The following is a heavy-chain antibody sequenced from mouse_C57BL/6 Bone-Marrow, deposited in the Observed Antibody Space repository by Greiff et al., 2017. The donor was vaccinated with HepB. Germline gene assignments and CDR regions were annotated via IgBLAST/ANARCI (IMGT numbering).Heavy chain of an antibody. CDR2: IRSKSNNYAT. CDR1: GFSFNTYA. D-gene: IGHD2-4*01. J-gene: IGHJ4*01. CDR3: VVIYYDYDVGAMDY. V-gene: IGHV10-1*01. Sequence: DVKLVESGGGLVQPKGSLKLSCAASGFSFNTYAMNWVRQAPGKGLEWVARIRSKSNNYATYYADSVKDRFTISRDDSESMLYLQMNNLKTEDTAMYYCVVIYYDYDVGAMDYWGQGTSVTVSS.